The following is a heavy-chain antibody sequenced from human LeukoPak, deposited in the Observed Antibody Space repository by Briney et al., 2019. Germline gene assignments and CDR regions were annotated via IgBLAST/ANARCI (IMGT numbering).Heavy chain of an antibody. J-gene: IGHJ4*02. D-gene: IGHD5-12*01. CDR3: ARVGGYDVYYFDY. CDR1: GYSFSSGYY. V-gene: IGHV4-38-2*02. Sequence: SETLSLTCTVSGYSFSSGYYWGWIRQPPEKGLEWIGSINHSGSAYYNPSLKSRVTISVDTSKNQFSLKLSSVTAADTAVYYCARVGGYDVYYFDYWGQGTLVTVSS. CDR2: INHSGSA.